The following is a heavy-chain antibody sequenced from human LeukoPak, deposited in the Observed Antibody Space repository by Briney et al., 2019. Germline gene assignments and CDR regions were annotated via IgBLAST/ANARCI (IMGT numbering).Heavy chain of an antibody. CDR1: GFTFKNYG. CDR2: ITGSGGSA. Sequence: GGSLRLSCAASGFTFKNYGMNWVRQAPGKGLEWVSYITGSGGSAYYAGSVKGRLTISRDNSKNTLYLHMNSLKAEDTAVYYCAKSRSYDSSGYSFDYWGQGTLVTVSS. CDR3: AKSRSYDSSGYSFDY. J-gene: IGHJ4*02. V-gene: IGHV3-23*01. D-gene: IGHD3-22*01.